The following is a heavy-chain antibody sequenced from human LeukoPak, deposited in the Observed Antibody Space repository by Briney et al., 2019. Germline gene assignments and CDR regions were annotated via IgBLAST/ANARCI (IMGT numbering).Heavy chain of an antibody. CDR3: AKDRDGDGWDYYYYMDV. V-gene: IGHV3-53*01. Sequence: GGSLRLSCTVSGFTVGSNSMSWVRQAPGKGLEWVSSIYSDNTHYSDSVKGRFTISRDNSKNTLYLQMNSLRAEDTAVYYCAKDRDGDGWDYYYYMDVWGKGTTVTISS. D-gene: IGHD5-24*01. CDR2: IYSDNT. J-gene: IGHJ6*03. CDR1: GFTVGSNS.